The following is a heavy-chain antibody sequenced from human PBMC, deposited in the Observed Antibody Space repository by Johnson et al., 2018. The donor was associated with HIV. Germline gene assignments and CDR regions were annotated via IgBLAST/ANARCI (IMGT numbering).Heavy chain of an antibody. CDR2: MSYDGIKK. J-gene: IGHJ3*02. V-gene: IGHV3-30-3*01. CDR1: GFTFNTYA. CDR3: ARVGISDYDLAAFDI. D-gene: IGHD3-3*01. Sequence: QVQLVESGGGVVQPGRSLRASCAASGFTFNTYAMHWVRQAPGKGLQWVALMSYDGIKKYYADSVKGRFTMSGDSSKNTVFLQMNSLRVEDTAVYFCARVGISDYDLAAFDIWGQGTMVTVSS.